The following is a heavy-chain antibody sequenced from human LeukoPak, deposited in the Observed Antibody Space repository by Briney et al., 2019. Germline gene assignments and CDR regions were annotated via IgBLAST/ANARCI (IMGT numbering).Heavy chain of an antibody. D-gene: IGHD3-10*01. CDR2: IRGGGGST. V-gene: IGHV3-23*01. CDR1: GFTFSNYC. CDR3: AKAELYGSGSYYSYDFDY. J-gene: IGHJ4*02. Sequence: GGSLRLSCAASGFTFSNYCMSWVRQAPGKGLEWVSDIRGGGGSTYYADSVKGRFTISRVNSKNTLYLQMNSLRAEDTAVYYCAKAELYGSGSYYSYDFDYWGQGTLVTVSS.